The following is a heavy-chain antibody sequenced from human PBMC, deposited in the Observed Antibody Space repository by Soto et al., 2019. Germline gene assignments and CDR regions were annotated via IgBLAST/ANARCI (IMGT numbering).Heavy chain of an antibody. J-gene: IGHJ5*02. D-gene: IGHD3-9*01. CDR2: ISYDGSNK. Sequence: RWVLKTPGKGLEWVAVISYDGSNKYYADSVKGRFTISRDNSKNTLYLQMNSLRSDDTAVYYCARDLMLRYFDWPDFRPWGEGTLVTGSS. CDR3: ARDLMLRYFDWPDFRP. V-gene: IGHV3-30-3*01.